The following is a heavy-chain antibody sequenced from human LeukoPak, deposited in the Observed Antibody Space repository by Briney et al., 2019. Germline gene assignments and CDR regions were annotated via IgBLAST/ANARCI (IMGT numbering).Heavy chain of an antibody. CDR3: GRLIVVADAMTPSNYFDY. D-gene: IGHD2-2*01. CDR2: IYYSGST. V-gene: IGHV4-39*01. Sequence: SETLSLTCTVSGGSISSSSYYWGWIRQPPGKGLEWIGSIYYSGSTYYNPSLKSRVTISVETSKNQFSLKLSSVTAADTAVYYCGRLIVVADAMTPSNYFDYWGQGTLVTVSS. J-gene: IGHJ4*02. CDR1: GGSISSSSYY.